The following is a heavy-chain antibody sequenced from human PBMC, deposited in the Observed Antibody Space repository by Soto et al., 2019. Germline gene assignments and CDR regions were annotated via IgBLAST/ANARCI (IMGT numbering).Heavy chain of an antibody. CDR1: GFTFSSYA. V-gene: IGHV3-23*01. D-gene: IGHD2-2*01. CDR2: ISGSGGST. J-gene: IGHJ4*02. CDR3: AKGFGVVVPAAHGAHFDY. Sequence: EVQLLESGGGLVQPGGSLRLSCAASGFTFSSYAMSWVRQAPGKGLEWVSAISGSGGSTYYADSVKGRFTISRDNSKNTLYLKMNSLRAEDTAVYYCAKGFGVVVPAAHGAHFDYWGQGTLVTVSS.